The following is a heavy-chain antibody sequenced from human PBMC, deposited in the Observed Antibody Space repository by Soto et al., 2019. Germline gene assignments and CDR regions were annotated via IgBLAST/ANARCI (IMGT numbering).Heavy chain of an antibody. CDR3: AGDAGVSGELYY. V-gene: IGHV1-18*01. CDR1: GYTFTSYG. CDR2: ISAYNGNT. D-gene: IGHD1-26*01. Sequence: QVQLVQSGAEVKKPGASVKVSCKASGYTFTSYGISWVRQAPGQGLEWMGWISAYNGNTNYAQKLQGRVTMTTDTATSTVYMELRSMRSDDTAVYYCAGDAGVSGELYYWGQGTLVTVSS. J-gene: IGHJ4*02.